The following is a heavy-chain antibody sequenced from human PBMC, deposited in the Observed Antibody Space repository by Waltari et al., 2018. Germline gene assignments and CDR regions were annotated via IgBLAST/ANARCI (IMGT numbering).Heavy chain of an antibody. CDR1: GFTFSSYS. Sequence: EVQLVESGGGLVQPGGSLRLSCAASGFTFSSYSMNWVRQAPGKGLEWVSYISSSSSTIYYADSGKGRFTISRDNAKNSLYLQMNSLRAEDTAVYYCARGPIAARHPTIDYWGQGTLVTVSS. J-gene: IGHJ4*02. V-gene: IGHV3-48*01. CDR3: ARGPIAARHPTIDY. D-gene: IGHD6-6*01. CDR2: ISSSSSTI.